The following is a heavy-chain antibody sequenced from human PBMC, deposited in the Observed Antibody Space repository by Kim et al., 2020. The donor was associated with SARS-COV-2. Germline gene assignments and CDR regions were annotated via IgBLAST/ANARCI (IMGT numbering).Heavy chain of an antibody. CDR1: GFTVSSNY. D-gene: IGHD4-4*01. CDR2: IYSGGST. J-gene: IGHJ3*02. CDR3: ARGPADAYSNYYFASVGGGAFDI. Sequence: GGSLRLSCAASGFTVSSNYMSWVRQAPGKGLEWVSVIYSGGSTYYADSVKGRFTISRHNSKNTLYLQMNSLRAEDTAVYYCARGPADAYSNYYFASVGGGAFDIWGQGTMVTVSS. V-gene: IGHV3-53*04.